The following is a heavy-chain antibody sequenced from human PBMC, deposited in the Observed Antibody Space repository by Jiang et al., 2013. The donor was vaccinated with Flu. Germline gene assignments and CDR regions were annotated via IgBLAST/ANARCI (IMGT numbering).Heavy chain of an antibody. Sequence: GAEVKKPGESLRISCKGSGYTFTSYWISWVRQMPGKGLEWMGSIDPSDSYTNYSPSFQGHITISADKSINTAYLQWSSLEASDTAMYYCARAGRVGALPVDYWGQGTLLTVSS. D-gene: IGHD1-26*01. CDR3: ARAGRVGALPVDY. V-gene: IGHV5-10-1*01. CDR1: GYTFTSYW. CDR2: IDPSDSYT. J-gene: IGHJ4*02.